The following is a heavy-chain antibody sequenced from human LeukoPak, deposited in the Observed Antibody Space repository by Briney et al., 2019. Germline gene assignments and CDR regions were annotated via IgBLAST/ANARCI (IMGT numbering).Heavy chain of an antibody. J-gene: IGHJ4*02. CDR3: ATTAYCGGDCYMD. D-gene: IGHD2-21*01. CDR2: IYHSGST. V-gene: IGHV4-38-2*01. CDR1: GYSTSSGYY. Sequence: PSETLSLTCAVSGYSTSSGYYWGWIRQPPGKGLEWIGSIYHSGSTYYNPSLKSRVTISVDTSKNQFSLKLSSVTAADTAVYYCATTAYCGGDCYMDWGQGTLVTVSS.